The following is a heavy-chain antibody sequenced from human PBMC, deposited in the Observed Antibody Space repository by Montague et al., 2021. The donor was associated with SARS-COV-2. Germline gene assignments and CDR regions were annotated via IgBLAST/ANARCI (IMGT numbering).Heavy chain of an antibody. D-gene: IGHD3-3*01. CDR2: IYYSGST. V-gene: IGHV4-39*01. CDR3: ARHSGDYTIFGVVIYYMDV. CDR1: GGSISSSSHY. Sequence: SETLSLTCTVSGGSISSSSHYWGWIRQPPGKGLERIGSIYYSGSTYYNPSLKSRVTISVDTSKNQFSLKLSSVTAADTAVFYCARHSGDYTIFGVVIYYMDVWGKGTTATVSS. J-gene: IGHJ6*03.